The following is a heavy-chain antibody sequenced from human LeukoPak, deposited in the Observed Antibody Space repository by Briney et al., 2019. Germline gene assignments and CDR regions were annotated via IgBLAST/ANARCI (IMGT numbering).Heavy chain of an antibody. CDR1: GLTISSDY. Sequence: GGSLRLSCAASGLTISSDYMSWVRQAPGKGLEWVSVISTSSQTFYADSVKGRFTISRDISRNVLNLQMNSLRVEDTAVYYCATIDYWGQGTLVTVSS. J-gene: IGHJ4*02. CDR3: ATIDY. V-gene: IGHV3-66*01. CDR2: ISTSSQT.